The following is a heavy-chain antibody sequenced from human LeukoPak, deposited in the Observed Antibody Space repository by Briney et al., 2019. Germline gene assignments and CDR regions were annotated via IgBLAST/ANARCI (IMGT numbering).Heavy chain of an antibody. CDR3: ARDLWVVGANHYYYYMDV. V-gene: IGHV4-4*07. Sequence: SETLSLTCTVSGGSISSYYWSWIRQPAGKGLEWIGRIYTSGSTNYNPSLKSRVTMSVDTSKNQFSLKLSSVTAADTAVYYCARDLWVVGANHYYYYMDVWGKGTTVTVSS. D-gene: IGHD1-26*01. CDR2: IYTSGST. CDR1: GGSISSYY. J-gene: IGHJ6*03.